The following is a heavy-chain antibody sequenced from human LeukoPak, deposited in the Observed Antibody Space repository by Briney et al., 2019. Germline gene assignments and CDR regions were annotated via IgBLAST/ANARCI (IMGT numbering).Heavy chain of an antibody. Sequence: PGGSERLSCAASGFTVSNNYMSWVRRAAGKGLEWVALIYSAGGTYYADSVKGRFTISRDNSKNTLHLQMNSLRAEDTAVYYCVRNSGELGAWGQGTLVTVSS. CDR1: GFTVSNNY. V-gene: IGHV3-53*01. J-gene: IGHJ5*02. CDR2: IYSAGGT. CDR3: VRNSGELGA. D-gene: IGHD2-21*01.